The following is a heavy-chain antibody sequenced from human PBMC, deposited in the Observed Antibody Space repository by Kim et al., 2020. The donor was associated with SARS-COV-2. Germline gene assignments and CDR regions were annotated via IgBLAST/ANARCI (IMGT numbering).Heavy chain of an antibody. CDR1: GFTFSTFW. J-gene: IGHJ3*02. Sequence: GGSLRLSCAASGFTFSTFWMHWVRQAPGKGLVWVSRINSDGSSTNYADSVKGRFTISRDNAKNMVCLQMNSLRVEDTAVYYCASAVAGTRNAFDIWGQGTIVTVSS. CDR2: INSDGSST. CDR3: ASAVAGTRNAFDI. V-gene: IGHV3-74*01. D-gene: IGHD6-13*01.